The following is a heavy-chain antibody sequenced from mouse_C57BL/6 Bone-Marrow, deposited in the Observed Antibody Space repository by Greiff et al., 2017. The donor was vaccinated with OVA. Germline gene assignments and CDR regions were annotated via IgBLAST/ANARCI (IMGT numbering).Heavy chain of an antibody. D-gene: IGHD2-4*01. CDR1: GIDFSRYW. CDR2: IHPDSSTT. J-gene: IGHJ4*01. Sequence: AASGIDFSRYWTSWVRRAPGKGLEWLGEIHPDSSTTTYAPTLKDKFIISRDNAKNTLYLQMSKVKSEDTALYYCARRCYDYDSSMDYWGQGTSVTVSS. V-gene: IGHV4-1*01. CDR3: ARRCYDYDSSMDY.